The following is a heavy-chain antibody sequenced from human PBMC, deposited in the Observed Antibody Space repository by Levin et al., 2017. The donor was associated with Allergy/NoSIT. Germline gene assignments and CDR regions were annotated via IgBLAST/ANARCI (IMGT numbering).Heavy chain of an antibody. D-gene: IGHD6-13*01. CDR3: AGHIAAAGRDDL. CDR2: IYYSGST. J-gene: IGHJ2*01. Sequence: PSETLSLTCTVSGGSISSYYWSWIRQPPGKGLEWIGYIYYSGSTNYNPSLKSRVTISVDTSKNQFSLKLSSVTAADTAVYYCAGHIAAAGRDDLWGRGTLVTVSS. V-gene: IGHV4-59*01. CDR1: GGSISSYY.